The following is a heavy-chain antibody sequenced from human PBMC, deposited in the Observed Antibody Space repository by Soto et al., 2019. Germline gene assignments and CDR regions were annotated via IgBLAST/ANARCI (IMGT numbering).Heavy chain of an antibody. CDR1: GFTFSSHW. J-gene: IGHJ4*02. CDR2: INSDGSST. D-gene: IGHD3-22*01. Sequence: EVQLEESGGDLVQPGGSLRLSCAASGFTFSSHWMHWVRQAPGKGLVWVSRINSDGSSTTYADSVKGRFTISRDNAKNTLYLQMSSLRAEDTAVYYCAREVDDSSGYYEDYWGQGTLVTVSS. CDR3: AREVDDSSGYYEDY. V-gene: IGHV3-74*01.